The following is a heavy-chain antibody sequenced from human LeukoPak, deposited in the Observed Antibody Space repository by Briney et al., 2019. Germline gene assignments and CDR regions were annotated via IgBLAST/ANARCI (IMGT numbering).Heavy chain of an antibody. V-gene: IGHV1-8*02. D-gene: IGHD3-10*01. CDR3: ARGGSRSDYGSGIDY. J-gene: IGHJ4*02. CDR1: GYTFTGYY. CDR2: INPNSGNT. Sequence: ASVKVSCRASGYTFTGYYMHWIRQAPGQGLEWMGWINPNSGNTGYAQKFQGRVTMTRNTSISTAYMELSSLRSEDTAVYYCARGGSRSDYGSGIDYWGQGTLVIVSS.